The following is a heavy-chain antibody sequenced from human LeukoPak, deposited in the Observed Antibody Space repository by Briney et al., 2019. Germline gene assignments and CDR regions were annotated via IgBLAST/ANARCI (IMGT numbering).Heavy chain of an antibody. CDR2: IGGSSAGT. J-gene: IGHJ4*02. D-gene: IGHD6-19*01. V-gene: IGHV3-23*01. CDR3: AKDPHDSAYNNAWYYLDC. Sequence: PGRSLRLSCAASGFTFSHYAMSWVRQAPGKGLEWVSAIGGSSAGTYAAASVKGRFTISRDNSKNTLYLQMNSLRAEDTAVYYCAKDPHDSAYNNAWYYLDCWGQGTLVTVSS. CDR1: GFTFSHYA.